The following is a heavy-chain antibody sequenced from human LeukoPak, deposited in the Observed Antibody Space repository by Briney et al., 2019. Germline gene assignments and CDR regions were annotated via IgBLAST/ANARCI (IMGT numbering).Heavy chain of an antibody. CDR1: GFTFSTYW. V-gene: IGHV3-74*01. CDR2: FNSDGRST. Sequence: GGSLRLSCAASGFTFSTYWMHWVRQAPGKGLVWVSRFNSDGRSTYYADSVKGRFTISRDNSKDTLYLRMNSLRAEDTAVYYCAKDRGYNVHSNFDCWGQGTLVTVSS. J-gene: IGHJ4*02. D-gene: IGHD3-10*01. CDR3: AKDRGYNVHSNFDC.